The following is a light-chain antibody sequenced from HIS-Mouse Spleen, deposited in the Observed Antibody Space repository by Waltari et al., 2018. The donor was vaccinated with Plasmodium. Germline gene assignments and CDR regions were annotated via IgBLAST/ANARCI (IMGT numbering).Light chain of an antibody. J-gene: IGLJ2*01. V-gene: IGLV2-11*01. CDR3: CSYAGSYTWV. CDR2: DFS. CDR1: SSDVGGYNY. Sequence: QSALTQPRSVSGSPGQSVTISCTGTSSDVGGYNYVSWYQQHPGKAPKLMCYDFSKRPSGVPDRFSGSKSGNTASLTISGLQAEDEADYYCCSYAGSYTWVFGGGTKLTVL.